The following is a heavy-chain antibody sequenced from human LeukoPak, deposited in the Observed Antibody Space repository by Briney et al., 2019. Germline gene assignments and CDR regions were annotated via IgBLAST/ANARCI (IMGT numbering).Heavy chain of an antibody. J-gene: IGHJ5*02. D-gene: IGHD3-22*01. CDR1: RFIFSTYA. Sequence: GGSLRLSCAASRFIFSTYAMHWVRQAPGKGLEWVAVISYDGGNKYFADSVKGRFTISRDNSKNTLYLQVNSLRADDTAVYYCARDAYDKNGYYRIFDPWGQGTLVTVSS. V-gene: IGHV3-30-3*01. CDR3: ARDAYDKNGYYRIFDP. CDR2: ISYDGGNK.